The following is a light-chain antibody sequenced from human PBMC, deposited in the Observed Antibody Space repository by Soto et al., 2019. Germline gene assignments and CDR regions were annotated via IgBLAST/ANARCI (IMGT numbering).Light chain of an antibody. Sequence: EIVLTQSPGTLSLSPGERATLSCRASQSITSNFLAWYQQKPGQAPRLLIYGASTRAAGVPDRFSCSGSGTDFTITITRLEPEDFAVYYCQQYGRSPLMYTFGQGTKLGVK. J-gene: IGKJ2*01. V-gene: IGKV3-20*01. CDR1: QSITSNF. CDR2: GAS. CDR3: QQYGRSPLMYT.